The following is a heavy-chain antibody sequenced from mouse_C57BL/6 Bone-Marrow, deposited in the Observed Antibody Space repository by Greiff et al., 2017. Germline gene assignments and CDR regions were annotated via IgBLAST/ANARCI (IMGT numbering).Heavy chain of an antibody. CDR1: GYTFTDYY. J-gene: IGHJ4*01. CDR3: ARTLITTVVATGAMDY. Sequence: EVQLQQSGPVLVKPGASVKMSCKASGYTFTDYYMNWVKQSHGKSLEWIGVINPYNGGTSYNQKFKGKATLTVDKSSSTAYMELNSLTSEDSAVYYCARTLITTVVATGAMDYWGQGTSVTVSS. V-gene: IGHV1-19*01. CDR2: INPYNGGT. D-gene: IGHD1-1*01.